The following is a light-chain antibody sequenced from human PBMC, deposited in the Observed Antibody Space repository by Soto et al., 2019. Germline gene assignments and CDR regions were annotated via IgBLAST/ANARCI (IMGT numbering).Light chain of an antibody. CDR2: GAS. V-gene: IGKV1-12*01. CDR1: QDITKW. J-gene: IGKJ2*01. CDR3: QQASSFPLT. Sequence: DIQMTQSPSSVSASVGDRVTITCRASQDITKWLSWYQQKPGKAPKLLIYGASGLQSGVPSRFSGSGYGTYFTLTISSLQPEDFATYYCQQASSFPLTFGQGTKLEIK.